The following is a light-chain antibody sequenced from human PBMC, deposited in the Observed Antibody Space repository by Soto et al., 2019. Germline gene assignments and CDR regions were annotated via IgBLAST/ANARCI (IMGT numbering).Light chain of an antibody. V-gene: IGKV3-11*01. CDR1: QSVSSY. CDR2: DAS. Sequence: ESVLTQSPATLSLSPGERATLSCRASQSVSSYLAWYQQKPGQAPRLLIYDASNRATGIPARFSGSGSGTDFTLTISSLEPEDFAVYYCKQRSYWPPTLGQGTRLEIK. CDR3: KQRSYWPPT. J-gene: IGKJ5*01.